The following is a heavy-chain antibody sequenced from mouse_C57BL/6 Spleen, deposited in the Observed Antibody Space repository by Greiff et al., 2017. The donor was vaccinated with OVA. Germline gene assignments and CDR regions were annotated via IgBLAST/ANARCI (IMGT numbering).Heavy chain of an antibody. D-gene: IGHD1-1*01. J-gene: IGHJ4*01. CDR3: ARGGGVVAPYYAMDY. Sequence: VQLQQSGAELARPGASVKLSCKASGYTFTRYGISWVKQRTGQGLEWIGEIYPRSGNTYYNEKFKGKATLTADKSSSTAYMELRSLTSEDSAVYFCARGGGVVAPYYAMDYWGQGTSVTVSS. CDR2: IYPRSGNT. V-gene: IGHV1-81*01. CDR1: GYTFTRYG.